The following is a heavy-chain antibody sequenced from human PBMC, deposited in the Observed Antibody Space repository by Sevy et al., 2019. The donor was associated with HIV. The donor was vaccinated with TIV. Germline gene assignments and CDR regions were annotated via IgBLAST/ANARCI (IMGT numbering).Heavy chain of an antibody. CDR2: LYPGNSDS. J-gene: IGHJ6*02. CDR3: ARGARGTLPSYYYYGMDV. Sequence: GESLKISCKGSGYSFSDYWIVWVRQMPGKGLEWMGLLYPGNSDSRYSPSFQGQVTISAHKSVSTAYQQWSSLRASDTAMYYCARGARGTLPSYYYYGMDVWGQGTTVTVSS. V-gene: IGHV5-51*01. CDR1: GYSFSDYW.